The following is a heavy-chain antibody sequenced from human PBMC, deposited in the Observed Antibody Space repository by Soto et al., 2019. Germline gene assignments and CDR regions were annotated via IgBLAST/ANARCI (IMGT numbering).Heavy chain of an antibody. Sequence: EVQLVESGGGLVQPGGSLRLSCAASGFTFSSYWMSWVRQAPGKGLEWVANIKQDGSEKYYVDSVKGRFTISRDNAKNSLYLQMNSLRAEDTAVYYCARDEDSGSYYVAFDIWGQGTMVTVSS. D-gene: IGHD1-26*01. J-gene: IGHJ3*02. V-gene: IGHV3-7*03. CDR2: IKQDGSEK. CDR3: ARDEDSGSYYVAFDI. CDR1: GFTFSSYW.